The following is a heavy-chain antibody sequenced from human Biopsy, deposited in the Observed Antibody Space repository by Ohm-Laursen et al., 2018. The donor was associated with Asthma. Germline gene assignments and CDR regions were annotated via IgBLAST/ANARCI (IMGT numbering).Heavy chain of an antibody. Sequence: SVKVSCKASGYTFSNYAISWVRQAPGLGLEWMGGISPAFGSTNIAQKFQGRVTISADIFTKTAYLEVSSLRSDDTAVYYCASPSSSREILYYYYNMDIWGQGTTVTV. V-gene: IGHV1-69*06. CDR3: ASPSSSREILYYYYNMDI. CDR2: ISPAFGST. CDR1: GYTFSNYA. J-gene: IGHJ6*02. D-gene: IGHD6-13*01.